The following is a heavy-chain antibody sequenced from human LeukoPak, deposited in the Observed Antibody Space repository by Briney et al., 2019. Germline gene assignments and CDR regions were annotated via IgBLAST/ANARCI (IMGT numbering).Heavy chain of an antibody. CDR3: ARSKGRGAFDI. Sequence: ASVKVSCKASGYTFTTYGISWVRQAPGHGLEWMGWISPYNGNTNYAQRLQGRVTLTTDTSTSTAYMELRSLRSDDTAVYYCARSKGRGAFDIWGQGTMVTVSS. D-gene: IGHD3-10*01. CDR2: ISPYNGNT. CDR1: GYTFTTYG. V-gene: IGHV1-18*01. J-gene: IGHJ3*02.